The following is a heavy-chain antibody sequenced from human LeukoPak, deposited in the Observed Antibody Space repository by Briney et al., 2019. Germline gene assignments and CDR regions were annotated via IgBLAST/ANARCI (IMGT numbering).Heavy chain of an antibody. CDR1: GFTFSSYW. CDR3: ARDTLGEGEDANYAVYYFDY. D-gene: IGHD4/OR15-4a*01. V-gene: IGHV3-7*01. CDR2: IKQDGSEK. J-gene: IGHJ4*02. Sequence: GGSLRLSCAASGFTFSSYWMSWVRQAPGKGLEWVANIKQDGSEKYYVDSVKGRFTISRDNAKNSLHLQMNSLRAEDTAVYYCARDTLGEGEDANYAVYYFDYWGQGTVVTVSS.